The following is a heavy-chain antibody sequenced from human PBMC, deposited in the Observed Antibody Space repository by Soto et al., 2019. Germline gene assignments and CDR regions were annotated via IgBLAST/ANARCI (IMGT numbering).Heavy chain of an antibody. D-gene: IGHD2-8*01. V-gene: IGHV3-23*01. CDR2: ISGSYNNT. CDR3: GQGRLVYAIDDAFDI. J-gene: IGHJ3*02. CDR1: GFTFSSYA. Sequence: EVQLLESGGGLVQPGGSLRLSCAASGFTFSSYAMSWVRQAPGKGLEWVSAISGSYNNTYYADSVKGRFSISRDNSKNTLYLQMNSLRAEDTAVYYCGQGRLVYAIDDAFDIWGQGTMVTVSS.